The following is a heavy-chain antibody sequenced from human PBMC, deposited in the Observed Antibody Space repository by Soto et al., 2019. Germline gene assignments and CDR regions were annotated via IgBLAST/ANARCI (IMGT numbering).Heavy chain of an antibody. V-gene: IGHV4-31*03. CDR2: IYYSGST. Sequence: QVQLQESGPGLVKPSQTLSLTCTVSGGSISSGGYYWSWIRQHPGKGLERIGYIYYSGSTYYNTSLKSRVTISVDTSKNQFSLKLSSVTAAETAVYYCARFLSSAMVPVGYYGMDVWGQGTTVTVSS. D-gene: IGHD5-18*01. CDR1: GGSISSGGYY. J-gene: IGHJ6*02. CDR3: ARFLSSAMVPVGYYGMDV.